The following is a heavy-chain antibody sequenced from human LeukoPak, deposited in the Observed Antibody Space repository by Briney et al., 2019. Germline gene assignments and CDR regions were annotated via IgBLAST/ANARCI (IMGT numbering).Heavy chain of an antibody. J-gene: IGHJ2*01. CDR3: ARTGIAAAGLSYWYFDL. CDR2: FYHGGST. Sequence: SETLSLTCTVSGYSISTGYYWDWIRQPPGKGLEWIGTFYHGGSTYYNPSLKSRVTISVDTSKNQFSLNLTSVTAADTAVYYCARTGIAAAGLSYWYFDLWGRGTLVTVSS. V-gene: IGHV4-38-2*02. D-gene: IGHD6-13*01. CDR1: GYSISTGYY.